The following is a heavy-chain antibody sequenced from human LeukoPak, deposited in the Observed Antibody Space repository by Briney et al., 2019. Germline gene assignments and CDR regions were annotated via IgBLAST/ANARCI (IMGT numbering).Heavy chain of an antibody. Sequence: QPGGSLRPSCAASGFTSTSYEMNWVRQGPGQGLECVSDTCSSGSTIYYAATVKGRSTISRDNAKNSLYLQMNTLRAEETAVYYCATLGVALGDSWGQGTLVTVSS. V-gene: IGHV3-48*03. CDR3: ATLGVALGDS. D-gene: IGHD3-3*01. CDR1: GFTSTSYE. CDR2: TCSSGSTI. J-gene: IGHJ4*02.